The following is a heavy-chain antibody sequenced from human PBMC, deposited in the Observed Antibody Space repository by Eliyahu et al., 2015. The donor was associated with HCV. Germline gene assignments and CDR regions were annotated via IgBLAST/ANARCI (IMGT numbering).Heavy chain of an antibody. CDR1: GFTFSSYA. V-gene: IGHV3-23*01. CDR2: ISGSGGST. J-gene: IGHJ4*02. CDR3: AKDLGSVAGKGGIFENPYYFDY. D-gene: IGHD6-19*01. Sequence: EVQLLESGGGLVQPGGSLRLSCAASGFTFSSYAXSWXRQXPGKGLXWVSAISGSGGSTYYADSVKGRFTISRDNSKNTLYLQMNSLRAEDTAVYYCAKDLGSVAGKGGIFENPYYFDYWGQGTLVTVSS.